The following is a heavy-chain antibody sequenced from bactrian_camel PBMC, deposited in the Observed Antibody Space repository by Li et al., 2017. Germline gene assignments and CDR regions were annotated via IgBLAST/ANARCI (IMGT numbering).Heavy chain of an antibody. V-gene: IGHV3-3*01. CDR1: GSGYISGTAC. CDR2: IAPASGTT. J-gene: IGHJ4*01. CDR3: AADLGWCGSRPLQREFRN. Sequence: QLVESGGGSVNAGGSLTLSCVASGSGYISGTACMGWFRQVPGKEREGVAAIAPASGTTFYSDSVKGRFTISHVDVNNTLHLQMNSLKPEDTAVYYCAADLGWCGSRPLQREFRNWGQGTQVTVS. D-gene: IGHD2*01.